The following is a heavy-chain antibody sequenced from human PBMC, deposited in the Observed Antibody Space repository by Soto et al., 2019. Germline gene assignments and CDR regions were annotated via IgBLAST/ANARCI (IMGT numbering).Heavy chain of an antibody. Sequence: SETLSLTCTVSGGSISSGGYDWSWIRQHPGKGLEWIGYIYYSGSTYYNPSLKSRVTIPVDTSKNQFSLKLSSVTAADTAVYYCGRSQPRDYYDSSVGGFDYCGQGTLVTVYS. D-gene: IGHD3-22*01. V-gene: IGHV4-31*03. CDR3: GRSQPRDYYDSSVGGFDY. CDR1: GGSISSGGYD. CDR2: IYYSGST. J-gene: IGHJ4*02.